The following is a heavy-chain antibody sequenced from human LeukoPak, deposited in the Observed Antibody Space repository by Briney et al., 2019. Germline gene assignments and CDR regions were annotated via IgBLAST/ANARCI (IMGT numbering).Heavy chain of an antibody. Sequence: SQTLSLTCTVSGGSISSGSYYWSWIRQPAGKGLEWIGRIYTSGSTNYNPSLKGRVTISVDTSKNQFSLKLSSVTAADTAVYYCARDRGRGYGSGRNYYMDVWGKGTTVTISS. CDR2: IYTSGST. D-gene: IGHD3-10*01. V-gene: IGHV4-61*02. J-gene: IGHJ6*03. CDR3: ARDRGRGYGSGRNYYMDV. CDR1: GGSISSGSYY.